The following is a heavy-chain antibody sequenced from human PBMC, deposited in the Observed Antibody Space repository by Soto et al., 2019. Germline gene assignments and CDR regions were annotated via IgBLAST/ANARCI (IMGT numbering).Heavy chain of an antibody. CDR3: AADIGGAAMDY. CDR2: ISYDGSNK. J-gene: IGHJ4*02. CDR1: GFTFSSYA. V-gene: IGHV3-30-3*01. Sequence: QVQLVESGGGVVQPGRSLRLSCAASGFTFSSYAMHWVRQAPGKGLEWVAVISYDGSNKYYADSVKGRFTISRDNSKNTLYLQMNSLRAEDTAVYYCAADIGGAAMDYWGQGTLVTVSS. D-gene: IGHD2-2*01.